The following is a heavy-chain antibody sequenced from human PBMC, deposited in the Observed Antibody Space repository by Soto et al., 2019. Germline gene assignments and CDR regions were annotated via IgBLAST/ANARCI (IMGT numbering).Heavy chain of an antibody. J-gene: IGHJ4*02. CDR3: ARDASGSYYEGGFDY. Sequence: SVEVSFRASRYTFTSYDMHWVRQAPGQGLEWMGIINPSGGSTSYAQKFQGRVTMTRDTSTSTVYMELSSLRSEDTAVYYCARDASGSYYEGGFDYWGQGTLVTVSS. V-gene: IGHV1-46*01. CDR1: RYTFTSYD. CDR2: INPSGGST. D-gene: IGHD1-26*01.